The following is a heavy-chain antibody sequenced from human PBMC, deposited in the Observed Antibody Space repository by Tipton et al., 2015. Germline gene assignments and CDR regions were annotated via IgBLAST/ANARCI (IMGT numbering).Heavy chain of an antibody. CDR2: IKQDGSEK. CDR1: GFTFSTSW. V-gene: IGHV3-7*01. D-gene: IGHD1-20*01. CDR3: ARVGITGGDYFDS. J-gene: IGHJ4*02. Sequence: YLRLSCAASGFTFSTSWMNWVRQAPGKGLEWVANIKQDGSEKYYVDSVKGRFTISRDNAKNSLYLQMSSLRAEDTAVYYCARVGITGGDYFDSWGQGILVSVSS.